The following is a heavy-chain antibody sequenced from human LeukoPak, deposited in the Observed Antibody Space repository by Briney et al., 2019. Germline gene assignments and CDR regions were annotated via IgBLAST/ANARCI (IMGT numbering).Heavy chain of an antibody. Sequence: SETLSLTCAVYGGSFSGYYWSWSREPPGKGLEWIGEINHSGSTNYNPSLKSRVTISVDTSKNQFSLKLSSVTAADTAVYYCARFDGYDFYYYYGMDVWGQGTTVTVSS. CDR1: GGSFSGYY. CDR2: INHSGST. D-gene: IGHD5-24*01. J-gene: IGHJ6*02. V-gene: IGHV4-34*01. CDR3: ARFDGYDFYYYYGMDV.